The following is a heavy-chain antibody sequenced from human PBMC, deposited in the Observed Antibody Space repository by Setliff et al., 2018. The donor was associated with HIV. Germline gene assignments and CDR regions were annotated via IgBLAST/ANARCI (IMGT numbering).Heavy chain of an antibody. D-gene: IGHD3-3*01. V-gene: IGHV3-33*07. CDR1: GFDFRNTA. Sequence: GGSLRLSCEASGFDFRNTAMYWVRQSPGNGLEWVAGIWYDGTNAEYLDSVKGRFTISRDNSERTVYLEMNGVRVEDTAVYYCLKGVVATSFYYMDVWGKGTTVTVSS. CDR2: IWYDGTNA. CDR3: LKGVVATSFYYMDV. J-gene: IGHJ6*03.